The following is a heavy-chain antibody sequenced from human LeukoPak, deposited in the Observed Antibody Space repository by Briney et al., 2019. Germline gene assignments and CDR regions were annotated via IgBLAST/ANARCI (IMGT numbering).Heavy chain of an antibody. CDR3: VYRLSFDS. CDR1: GFTFSTST. CDR2: ISSNGGST. V-gene: IGHV3-64D*06. D-gene: IGHD4-11*01. J-gene: IGHJ4*02. Sequence: GGSLRLSCSASGFTFSTSTMHWVRQAPGKGLEYVSAISSNGGSTYYADSVKGRFTISRDNSKNTMYLQMSSLRAGDTALYYCVYRLSFDSWGQGTLVTVSS.